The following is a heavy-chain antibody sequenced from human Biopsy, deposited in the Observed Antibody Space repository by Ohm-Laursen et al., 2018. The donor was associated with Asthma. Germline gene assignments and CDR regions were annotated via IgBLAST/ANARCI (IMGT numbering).Heavy chain of an antibody. J-gene: IGHJ4*02. CDR1: GGTFNYA. D-gene: IGHD2-21*01. V-gene: IGHV1-69*13. CDR2: IIPIFGTT. Sequence: ASVKVSCKASGGTFNYAITWVRQAPGQGLEWMGGIIPIFGTTNYAQKFKGRVTITADESSSTAYMELSSLKLEDTAVYFCARSYCGGDCYSPFDYWGQGSLVTVSS. CDR3: ARSYCGGDCYSPFDY.